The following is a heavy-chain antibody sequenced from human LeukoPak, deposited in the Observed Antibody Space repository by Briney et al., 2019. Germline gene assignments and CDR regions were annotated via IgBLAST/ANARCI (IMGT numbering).Heavy chain of an antibody. J-gene: IGHJ4*02. CDR1: GFTFSSYA. D-gene: IGHD5-12*01. V-gene: IGHV3-30*04. CDR2: ISYDGSNK. Sequence: GGSLRLSCAASGFTFSSYAMHWVRQAPGKGLEWVAVISYDGSNKYYADSVKGRFTISRDNSKNTLYLQMNSLRAEDTAVYYCAKGVDIVATPFDYWGQGTLVTVSS. CDR3: AKGVDIVATPFDY.